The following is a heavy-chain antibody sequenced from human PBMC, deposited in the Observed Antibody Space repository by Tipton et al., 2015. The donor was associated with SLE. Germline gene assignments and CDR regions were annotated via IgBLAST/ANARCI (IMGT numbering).Heavy chain of an antibody. CDR3: ARDLIYSSSLDY. CDR2: IKHDGSEK. D-gene: IGHD6-13*01. CDR1: GFTFSSYW. J-gene: IGHJ4*02. V-gene: IGHV3-7*01. Sequence: SLRLSCAASGFTFSSYWISWVRQAPGKGLEWVANIKHDGSEKYYVDPVKGRFTISRDNAKNSLYLQMNSLRAEDTAVYYCARDLIYSSSLDYWGQGTLVTVSS.